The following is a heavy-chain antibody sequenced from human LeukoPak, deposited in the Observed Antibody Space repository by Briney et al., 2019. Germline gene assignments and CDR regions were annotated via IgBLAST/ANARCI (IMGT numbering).Heavy chain of an antibody. V-gene: IGHV1-69*05. CDR3: ARDRHCSSTSCYWFDP. J-gene: IGHJ5*02. D-gene: IGHD2-2*01. CDR2: ILPIFGTA. CDR1: GGTFSSYA. Sequence: SVKVSCKASGGTFSSYAISWVRQAPGQGLEWMGGILPIFGTANYAQKFQGRVTITTDESTSTAYMELSSLRSEDTAVYYCARDRHCSSTSCYWFDPWGQGTLVTVSS.